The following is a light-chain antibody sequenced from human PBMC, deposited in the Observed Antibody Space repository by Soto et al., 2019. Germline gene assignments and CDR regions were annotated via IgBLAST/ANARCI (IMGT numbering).Light chain of an antibody. CDR2: GAS. J-gene: IGKJ1*01. CDR3: HQYNAWPRT. Sequence: IVMTQSPATLSVSPGERATLSCRASQSISSTLAWYQQKPGQAPRLLIYGASTRASGIPARFSASGSGTEFTLTISSLQSEDFAIYYCHQYNAWPRTFDQGTKVDIK. V-gene: IGKV3-15*01. CDR1: QSISST.